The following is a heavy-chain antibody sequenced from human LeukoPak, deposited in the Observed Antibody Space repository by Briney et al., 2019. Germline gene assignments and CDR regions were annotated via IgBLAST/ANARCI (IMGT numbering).Heavy chain of an antibody. J-gene: IGHJ4*02. CDR2: ITKDGSEK. D-gene: IGHD5-18*01. V-gene: IGHV3-7*01. Sequence: SGGSLRLSCAASGFTSSSYCMSWGRHAPRKGLEWVANITKDGSEKYYVDSVKGRFTISRDNAKKSLYLQMNSLGAEDTAVYYCARHLSGITGYTYGRGIDYWGQGTLLTVSS. CDR3: ARHLSGITGYTYGRGIDY. CDR1: GFTSSSYC.